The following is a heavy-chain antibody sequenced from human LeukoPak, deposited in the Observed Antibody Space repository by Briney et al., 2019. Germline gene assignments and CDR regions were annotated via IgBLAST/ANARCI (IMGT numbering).Heavy chain of an antibody. J-gene: IGHJ4*02. V-gene: IGHV3-74*01. CDR1: GFTFSSYW. D-gene: IGHD6-13*01. Sequence: GGSLRLSCAASGFTFSSYWMHWARQAPGKGLVWVSRINSDGSSTSYADSVKGRFTISRDNAKNTLYLQMNSLRAEDTAVYYCARVIAAAEDFDYWGQGTLVTVSS. CDR3: ARVIAAAEDFDY. CDR2: INSDGSST.